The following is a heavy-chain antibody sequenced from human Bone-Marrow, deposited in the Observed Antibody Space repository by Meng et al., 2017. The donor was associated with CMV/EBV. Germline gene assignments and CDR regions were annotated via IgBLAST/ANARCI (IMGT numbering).Heavy chain of an antibody. CDR1: GFTFTTCL. D-gene: IGHD3-3*01. V-gene: IGHV1-24*01. Sequence: ASVKVSCKASGFTFTTCLMHWVRQAPGKGLEWMGGFDPEDGETIYAQKFQGRVTMTEDTSTDTAYMELSSLRSEDTAVYYCATAPRVEWLGGFDYWGQGTLVTVSS. CDR3: ATAPRVEWLGGFDY. J-gene: IGHJ4*02. CDR2: FDPEDGET.